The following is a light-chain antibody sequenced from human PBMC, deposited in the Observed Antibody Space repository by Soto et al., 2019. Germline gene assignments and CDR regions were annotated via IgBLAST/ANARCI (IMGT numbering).Light chain of an antibody. Sequence: QSALTQPASASGCPGQSITISCTGTSSDAGSYNLVSWYQQHPGKAPKLMIYEGSKRPSGVSNRFSGSKSGNTASLTISGLQAEDEADYYCCSYAGSSTSVVFGGGTKLTVL. J-gene: IGLJ2*01. V-gene: IGLV2-23*01. CDR2: EGS. CDR3: CSYAGSSTSVV. CDR1: SSDAGSYNL.